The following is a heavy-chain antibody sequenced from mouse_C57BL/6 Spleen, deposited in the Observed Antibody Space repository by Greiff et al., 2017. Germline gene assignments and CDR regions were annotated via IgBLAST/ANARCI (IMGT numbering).Heavy chain of an antibody. J-gene: IGHJ3*01. D-gene: IGHD2-4*01. Sequence: VQLKQSGPELVKPGASVKISCKASGYSFTDYNMNWVRQSNGKSLEWIGVISPNYGTTSYNHKFKGKATLTVDQSDSTAYMQLNSLTSEDSAVYYCASHDDYDGFAYWGQGTLVTVSA. V-gene: IGHV1-39*01. CDR3: ASHDDYDGFAY. CDR1: GYSFTDYN. CDR2: ISPNYGTT.